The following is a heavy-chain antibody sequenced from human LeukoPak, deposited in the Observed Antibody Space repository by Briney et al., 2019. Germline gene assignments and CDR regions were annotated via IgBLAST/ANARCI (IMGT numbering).Heavy chain of an antibody. CDR1: GFIFNKAW. CDR3: ATDWLDY. CDR2: IKSNIDGGTA. V-gene: IGHV3-15*01. Sequence: GVSLRLSCAASGFIFNKAWMTWLRQAPGKGLEWVGRIKSNIDGGTADYAAPVKGRFTVSRDDSRNILYLQMNSLKIEDTAVYYCATDWLDYWGQGTLVTVSS. D-gene: IGHD3-22*01. J-gene: IGHJ4*02.